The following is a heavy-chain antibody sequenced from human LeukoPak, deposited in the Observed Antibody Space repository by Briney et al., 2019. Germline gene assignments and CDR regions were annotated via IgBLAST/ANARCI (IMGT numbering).Heavy chain of an antibody. CDR2: ISGSGGST. CDR1: GFTFSSYA. CDR3: ARSARYCSSTSCLGNWFDP. D-gene: IGHD2-2*01. J-gene: IGHJ5*02. Sequence: PGGSLRLSCAASGFTFSSYAMSWVRQAPGKGLEWVSAISGSGGSTYYAGSVKGRFTISRDNSKNTLYLQMNSLRAEDTAVYYCARSARYCSSTSCLGNWFDPWGQGTLVTVSS. V-gene: IGHV3-23*01.